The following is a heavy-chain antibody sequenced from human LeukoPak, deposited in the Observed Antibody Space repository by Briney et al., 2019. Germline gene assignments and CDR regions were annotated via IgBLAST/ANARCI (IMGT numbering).Heavy chain of an antibody. J-gene: IGHJ4*02. D-gene: IGHD4-23*01. Sequence: GGSLRLSCAASGFTFSSNAMSWVRHAPGRGLELVSAISGRADRTYYAESVKGRFTISRDNSKNTLYLQMDSLRAEDTAVYFCAKELYISPDTVGFDYWGQGTLVTVSS. V-gene: IGHV3-23*01. CDR2: ISGRADRT. CDR3: AKELYISPDTVGFDY. CDR1: GFTFSSNA.